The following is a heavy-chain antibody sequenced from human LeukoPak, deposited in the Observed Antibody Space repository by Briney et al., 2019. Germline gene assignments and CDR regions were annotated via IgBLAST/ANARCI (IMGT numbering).Heavy chain of an antibody. V-gene: IGHV4-34*01. CDR2: INHSGST. Sequence: PSETLSLTCAVYGGSLSGYYWSWIRQPPGKGLEWIGEINHSGSTNYNPSLKSRVTISVDTSKNQFSLKLSSVTAADTAVYYCARGYCSGGSCYRLYYYYGMDVWGQGTTVTVSS. D-gene: IGHD2-15*01. CDR3: ARGYCSGGSCYRLYYYYGMDV. CDR1: GGSLSGYY. J-gene: IGHJ6*02.